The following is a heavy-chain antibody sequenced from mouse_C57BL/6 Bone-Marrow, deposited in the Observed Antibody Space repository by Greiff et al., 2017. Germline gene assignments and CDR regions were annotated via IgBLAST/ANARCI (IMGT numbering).Heavy chain of an antibody. V-gene: IGHV1-55*01. J-gene: IGHJ1*03. CDR1: GYTFTSYW. D-gene: IGHD1-1*01. CDR3: ARSGCDGSGWWFEV. CDR2: IYPGSGST. Sequence: VQRVESGAELVKPGASVKMSCKASGYTFTSYWITWVKQRPGQGLEWIGDIYPGSGSTNYNEKFKSKATLTVDTSSSTAYMQLSSLTSEDSAVFDGARSGCDGSGWWFEVWGKGTTVTVSS.